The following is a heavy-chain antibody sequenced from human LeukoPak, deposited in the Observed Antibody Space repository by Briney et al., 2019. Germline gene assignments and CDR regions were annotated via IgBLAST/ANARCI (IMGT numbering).Heavy chain of an antibody. Sequence: ASVKVSCKASGYTFTSYYMHWVRQAPGQGLEWMGIINPSGGSTSYAQKFQGRVTMTRDTSTSTVYMELSSLRSEDTAVYYCARDPSITIFLDYYYYMDVWGKGTTVTVSS. CDR2: INPSGGST. D-gene: IGHD3-3*01. J-gene: IGHJ6*03. CDR3: ARDPSITIFLDYYYYMDV. V-gene: IGHV1-46*01. CDR1: GYTFTSYY.